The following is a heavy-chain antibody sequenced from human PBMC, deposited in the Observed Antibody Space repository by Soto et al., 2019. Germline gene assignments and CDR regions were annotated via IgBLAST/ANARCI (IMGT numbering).Heavy chain of an antibody. V-gene: IGHV4-34*01. CDR3: ARGIGSGWPYYYYGMDV. CDR1: GGSFSGYY. CDR2: IYHSGST. D-gene: IGHD6-19*01. J-gene: IGHJ6*02. Sequence: QVQLQQWGAGLLKPSETLSLTCAVYGGSFSGYYWSWIRQPPGKGLEWIGYIYHSGSTYYNPSLKSRVTISVDRSKNQFSLKLSSVTAADTAVYYCARGIGSGWPYYYYGMDVWGQGTTVTVSS.